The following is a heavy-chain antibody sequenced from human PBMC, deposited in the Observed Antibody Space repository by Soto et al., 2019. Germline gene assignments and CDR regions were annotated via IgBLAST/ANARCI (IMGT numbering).Heavy chain of an antibody. Sequence: PSETLSLTCTVSGGSISSDGNYWSWIRQHPGKGLEGIGYIYYSGSPNYNPSLKGRVTRSGDTAKNRVSRRLSSVTAAATAVYYCARARLVRRIISYWGQGPLVTVSS. D-gene: IGHD3-10*01. CDR3: ARARLVRRIISY. J-gene: IGHJ4*02. V-gene: IGHV4-31*03. CDR1: GGSISSDGNY. CDR2: IYYSGSP.